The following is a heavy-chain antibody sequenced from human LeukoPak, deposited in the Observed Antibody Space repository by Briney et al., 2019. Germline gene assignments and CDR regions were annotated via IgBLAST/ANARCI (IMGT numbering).Heavy chain of an antibody. CDR3: AKDVRVGGGGMDV. CDR1: GFTFSSYA. CDR2: ISGSGVNT. V-gene: IGHV3-23*01. J-gene: IGHJ6*02. Sequence: GGSLRLSCAASGFTFSSYAMTWVRQAPGKGLEWVSLISGSGVNTYYADPVKGRFTISRDNSKNTLSLQMNSLRAEDTAVYYCAKDVRVGGGGMDVWGQGTPVTVSS. D-gene: IGHD1-26*01.